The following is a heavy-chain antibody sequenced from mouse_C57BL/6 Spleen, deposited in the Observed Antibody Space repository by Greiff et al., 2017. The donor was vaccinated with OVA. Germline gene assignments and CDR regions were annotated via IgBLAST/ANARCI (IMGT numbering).Heavy chain of an antibody. Sequence: VQLQQSGPGLVQPSQSLSITCTVSGFSLTSYGVHWVRQSPGKGLEWLGVIWSGGSTDYNAAIISRLSISKDNSKVQVFLKMNSLQADDTAIYYCARRGYYAMDYWGQGTSVTVSS. CDR3: ARRGYYAMDY. V-gene: IGHV2-2*01. J-gene: IGHJ4*01. CDR2: IWSGGST. CDR1: GFSLTSYG.